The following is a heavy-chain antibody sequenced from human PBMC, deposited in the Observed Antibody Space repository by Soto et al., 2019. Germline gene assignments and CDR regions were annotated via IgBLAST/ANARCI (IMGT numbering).Heavy chain of an antibody. J-gene: IGHJ6*02. Sequence: QVQLVESGGGVVQPGRSLRLSCAASGFTFSSYAMHWVRQAPGKGLEWVAVISYDGSNKYYADSVKGRFTISRDNSKNTLYLQMNSLRAEDTAVYYCARDRYDSSGYYTGGMDVWGQGTTVTVSS. V-gene: IGHV3-30-3*01. CDR1: GFTFSSYA. CDR3: ARDRYDSSGYYTGGMDV. D-gene: IGHD3-22*01. CDR2: ISYDGSNK.